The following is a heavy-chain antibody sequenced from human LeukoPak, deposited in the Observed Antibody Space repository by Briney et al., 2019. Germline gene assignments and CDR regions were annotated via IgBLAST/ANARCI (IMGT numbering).Heavy chain of an antibody. CDR3: ARGRDRSKAGDL. D-gene: IGHD5-24*01. CDR2: IHPHGIF. CDR1: GGSCDDYY. Sequence: SGTLSLTCAVHGGSCDDYYCSWIRQPPGKGLEWIGEIHPHGIFYYNSSLTSRVTISIDTSKSQFSLRLTSVTAADTALYYCARGRDRSKAGDLWGQGSLVIVSS. J-gene: IGHJ5*02. V-gene: IGHV4-34*01.